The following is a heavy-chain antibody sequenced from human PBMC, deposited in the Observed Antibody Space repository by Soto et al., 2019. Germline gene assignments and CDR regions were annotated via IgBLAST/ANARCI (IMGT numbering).Heavy chain of an antibody. Sequence: GESLKISCAASGFTFSSYAMSWVRQAPGKGLEWVSAISGSGGSTYYADSVKGRFTISRDNSKNTLYLQMNSLRAEDTAVYYCAKVMATVLPRDGIDYWGQGTLVTVSS. CDR1: GFTFSSYA. J-gene: IGHJ4*02. V-gene: IGHV3-23*01. CDR2: ISGSGGST. D-gene: IGHD4-4*01. CDR3: AKVMATVLPRDGIDY.